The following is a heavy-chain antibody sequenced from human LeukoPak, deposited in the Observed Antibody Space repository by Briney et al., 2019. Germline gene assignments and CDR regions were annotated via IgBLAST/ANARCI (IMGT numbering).Heavy chain of an antibody. CDR1: GYSFTTYW. D-gene: IGHD3-10*01. CDR2: IYPSDSNT. CDR3: ARPRTAGSGYDGFDI. V-gene: IGHV5-51*01. Sequence: GESLKISCKGSGYSFTTYWIGWVRQMPGKGLEWMGIIYPSDSNTRYSPSCQGQVSFSADQSINTAYLQWSSLKASDTAMYYCARPRTAGSGYDGFDIWGQGTVVTVSS. J-gene: IGHJ3*02.